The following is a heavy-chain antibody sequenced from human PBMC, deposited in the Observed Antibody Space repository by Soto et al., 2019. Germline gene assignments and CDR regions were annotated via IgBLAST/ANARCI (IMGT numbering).Heavy chain of an antibody. CDR2: IYHSGST. D-gene: IGHD3-22*01. V-gene: IGHV4-30-2*01. J-gene: IGHJ4*02. CDR1: GGSVSSGSHY. Sequence: SETLSLTCTVSGGSVSSGSHYWSWIRQPPGKGLEWIGYIYHSGSTYYNPSLKSRVTISVDRSKNQFSLKLSSVTAADTAVYYCARARYYYDSSGYYGTGDFDYWGQGTLVTVSS. CDR3: ARARYYYDSSGYYGTGDFDY.